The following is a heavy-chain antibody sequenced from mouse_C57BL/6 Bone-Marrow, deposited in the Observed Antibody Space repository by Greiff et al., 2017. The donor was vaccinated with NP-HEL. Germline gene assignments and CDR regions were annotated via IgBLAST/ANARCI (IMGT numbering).Heavy chain of an antibody. V-gene: IGHV5-16*01. D-gene: IGHD1-1*01. CDR1: GFTFSDYY. Sequence: EVHLVESEGGLVQPGSSMKLSCTASGFTFSDYYMAWVRQVPEKGLEWVANINYDGSSTYYLDSLTSRFIISRDNAKNILYLQMSSLKSEDTATYYCARESDYYGSSYPHWYFDVWGTGTTVTVSS. J-gene: IGHJ1*03. CDR2: INYDGSST. CDR3: ARESDYYGSSYPHWYFDV.